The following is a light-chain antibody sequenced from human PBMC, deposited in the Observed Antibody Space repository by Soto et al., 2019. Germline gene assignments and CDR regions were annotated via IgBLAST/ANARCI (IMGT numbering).Light chain of an antibody. CDR1: QSVSTN. CDR3: QQYSDWPRT. V-gene: IGKV3-15*01. J-gene: IGKJ1*01. Sequence: EIVMTQSPATLSLSPGERATLSCRAGQSVSTNLAWYQQKPGQAPRLLIYGASTRATVIPVRFSGSGAGTEFTLTISSLHSEDFAVYYCQQYSDWPRTCGQGTKVEI. CDR2: GAS.